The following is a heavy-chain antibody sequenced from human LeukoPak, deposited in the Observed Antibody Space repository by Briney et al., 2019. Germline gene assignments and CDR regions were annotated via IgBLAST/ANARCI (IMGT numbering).Heavy chain of an antibody. V-gene: IGHV1-69*13. J-gene: IGHJ6*02. Sequence: ASVKVSCKASGGTFSSYAISWVRQAPGQGLEWMGGIIPIFGTANYAQKFQGRVTITADESTGTAYMELSSLRSEDTAVYYCARKGYCSSTSCYYYGMDVWGQGTTVTVSS. CDR2: IIPIFGTA. D-gene: IGHD2-2*01. CDR3: ARKGYCSSTSCYYYGMDV. CDR1: GGTFSSYA.